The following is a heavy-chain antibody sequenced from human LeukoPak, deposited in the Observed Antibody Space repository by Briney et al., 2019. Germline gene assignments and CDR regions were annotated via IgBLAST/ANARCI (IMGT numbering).Heavy chain of an antibody. V-gene: IGHV3-23*01. CDR3: ARGAYYYED. J-gene: IGHJ4*02. CDR2: ISGSGDGT. Sequence: PGGSLRLSCAASGFTFSSNAMTWVRQAPGKGLEWVSAISGSGDGTYYVDSVKGRFTISRDNAKNSLYLQMNSLRAEDTAVYYCARGAYYYEDWGQGTLVTVSS. CDR1: GFTFSSNA. D-gene: IGHD3-22*01.